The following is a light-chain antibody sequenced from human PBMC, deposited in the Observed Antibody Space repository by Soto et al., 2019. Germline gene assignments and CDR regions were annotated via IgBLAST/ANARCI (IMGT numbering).Light chain of an antibody. CDR2: DSY. CDR1: HSVDIY. Sequence: EVVLTQSPDTLSLSPGERATLSCRTSHSVDIYLAWYQQQPGQAPRLLIYDSYTRVTGIPTRFSGSGSVTDFTLTISSLEPEDSAVYYCQQRKDWPPLTCGGGTKVEIK. J-gene: IGKJ4*01. CDR3: QQRKDWPPLT. V-gene: IGKV3-11*01.